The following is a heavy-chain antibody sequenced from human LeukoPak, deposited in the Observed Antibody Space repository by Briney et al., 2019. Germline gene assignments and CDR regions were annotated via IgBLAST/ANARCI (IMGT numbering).Heavy chain of an antibody. J-gene: IGHJ3*02. CDR1: GGFISSSSYY. CDR3: ARPLGCCSSTSFYGDAFVI. D-gene: IGHD2-2*01. Sequence: PSETLSLTCTVSGGFISSSSYYWGWIRQPPGKGLEWIGSIYYSGSTYYNPSLKSRVTISVDTSKNQFSLKLSSVTAADTAVYYCARPLGCCSSTSFYGDAFVIWGQGTIVTVSS. V-gene: IGHV4-39*01. CDR2: IYYSGST.